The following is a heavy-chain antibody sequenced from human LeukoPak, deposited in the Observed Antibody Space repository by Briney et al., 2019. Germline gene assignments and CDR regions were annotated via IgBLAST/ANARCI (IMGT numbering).Heavy chain of an antibody. J-gene: IGHJ4*02. CDR3: ATGPAATFDY. V-gene: IGHV4-59*01. CDR1: GGSISSYY. CDR2: IYYSGST. Sequence: SETLSLTCTVSGGSISSYYWSWIRQPPGKGLEWIGYIYYSGSTNNNPSLKSRVTISVDTSKNQFSLKLSSVTAADTAVYYCATGPAATFDYWGQGTLVTVSS. D-gene: IGHD2-2*01.